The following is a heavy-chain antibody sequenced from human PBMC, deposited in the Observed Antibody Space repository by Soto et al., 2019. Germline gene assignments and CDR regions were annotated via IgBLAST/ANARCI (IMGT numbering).Heavy chain of an antibody. D-gene: IGHD6-19*01. CDR3: ARDVQWLPRGYFDY. CDR2: INAGNGNT. J-gene: IGHJ4*02. Sequence: ASVKVSCKAPGYTFTSYAMHWVRQAPGQRLEWMGWINAGNGNTKYSQKFQGRVTITRDTSASTAYMELSSLRSEDTAVYYCARDVQWLPRGYFDYWGQGTLVTVS. CDR1: GYTFTSYA. V-gene: IGHV1-3*01.